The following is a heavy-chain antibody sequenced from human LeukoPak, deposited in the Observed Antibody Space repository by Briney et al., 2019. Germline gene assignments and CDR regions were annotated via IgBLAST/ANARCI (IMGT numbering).Heavy chain of an antibody. D-gene: IGHD3-9*01. Sequence: PGGSLRLSCAASGLTFSSYGMHWVRQAPGKGLEWVAVIWYDGSNKYYADSVKGRFTISRDNSKNTLYLQMNSLRAEDTAVYYCARDHDILTGYYSSGYYYYGMDVWGQGTTVTVSS. V-gene: IGHV3-33*01. CDR1: GLTFSSYG. J-gene: IGHJ6*02. CDR2: IWYDGSNK. CDR3: ARDHDILTGYYSSGYYYYGMDV.